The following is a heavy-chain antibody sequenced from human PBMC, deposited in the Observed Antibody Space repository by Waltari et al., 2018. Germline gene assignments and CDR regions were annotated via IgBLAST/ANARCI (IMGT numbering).Heavy chain of an antibody. D-gene: IGHD2-2*01. Sequence: QVQLVPSGAEVKKHGALVKVSCKASAYTFTGYYLHWVPQAPGQGLEWMGWCNPNSDGTTEATQFQDRGTMTMETSIRTAYMELRRLRSDDTAVKYCAGAEVPSAGYNGFDTGGEATLFSVSS. V-gene: IGHV1-2*02. CDR1: AYTFTGYY. CDR3: AGAEVPSAGYNGFDT. J-gene: IGHJ5*02. CDR2: CNPNSDGT.